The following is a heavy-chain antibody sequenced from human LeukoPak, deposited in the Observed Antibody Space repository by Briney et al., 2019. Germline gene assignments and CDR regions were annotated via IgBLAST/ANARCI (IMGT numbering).Heavy chain of an antibody. CDR3: ALEPDYYGSGSFDY. V-gene: IGHV1-69*13. Sequence: SVKVSCKASGGTFSSCAISWVRQAPGQGLEWMGGIIPIFGTANYAQKFQGRVTITADESTSTAYMELSSLRSEDTAVYYCALEPDYYGSGSFDYWGQGTLVTVSS. CDR2: IIPIFGTA. J-gene: IGHJ4*02. D-gene: IGHD3-10*01. CDR1: GGTFSSCA.